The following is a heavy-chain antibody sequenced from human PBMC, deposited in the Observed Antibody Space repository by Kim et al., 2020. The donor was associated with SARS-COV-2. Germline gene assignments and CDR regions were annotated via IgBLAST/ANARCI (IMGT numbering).Heavy chain of an antibody. Sequence: GGSLRLSCAASGFTFSSYAMSWVRQAPGKGLEWVSAISGSGGSTYYADSVKGRFTISRDNSKNTLYLQMNSLRAEDTAVYYCAKVGPTVTTLDYWFDPWGQGTLVTVSS. CDR1: GFTFSSYA. CDR3: AKVGPTVTTLDYWFDP. J-gene: IGHJ5*02. V-gene: IGHV3-23*01. CDR2: ISGSGGST. D-gene: IGHD4-17*01.